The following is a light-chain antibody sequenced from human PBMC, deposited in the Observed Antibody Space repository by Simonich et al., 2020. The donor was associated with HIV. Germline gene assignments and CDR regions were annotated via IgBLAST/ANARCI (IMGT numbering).Light chain of an antibody. V-gene: IGKV3-11*01. CDR1: QSVSSY. CDR3: QQRSNWPL. Sequence: EIVLKQSPGTLSLSPGERATLSCRARQSVSSYLSWYQHKPGQAPRLLIYDASNRATGIPARVSGSGSGTDFTLTISSLEPEDFAVYYCQQRSNWPLFGQGTKLEIK. CDR2: DAS. J-gene: IGKJ2*01.